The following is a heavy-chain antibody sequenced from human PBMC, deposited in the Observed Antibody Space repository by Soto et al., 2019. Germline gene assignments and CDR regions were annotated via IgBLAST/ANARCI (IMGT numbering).Heavy chain of an antibody. V-gene: IGHV4-39*01. Sequence: QLQLQESGPGLVKPSETLSLTCTVSGDSITSSSYYWAWIRQPPGKGLEWVGSIYYSGSTYYNPSPKGRLPISVDTPKTKSSLKLSSVPAADTAVYYWARRRGGWGYYGGQGALVPVSS. CDR1: GDSITSSSYY. CDR2: IYYSGST. J-gene: IGHJ4*02. D-gene: IGHD1-26*01. CDR3: ARRRGGWGYY.